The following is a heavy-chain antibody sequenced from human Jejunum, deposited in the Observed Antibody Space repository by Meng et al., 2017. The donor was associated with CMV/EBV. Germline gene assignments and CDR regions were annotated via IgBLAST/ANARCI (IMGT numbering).Heavy chain of an antibody. CDR1: GYSIPNGYY. CDR2: IYHSGTS. J-gene: IGHJ4*02. Sequence: VSGYSIPNGYYWGWIRQAPGRGLEWIGNIYHSGTSYYTPSLKSRVTMSVDTSKNQFSVQLDSVTAADTAVYYCARARSSSWYYDYWGRGMLVTVSS. V-gene: IGHV4-38-2*02. D-gene: IGHD6-13*01. CDR3: ARARSSSWYYDY.